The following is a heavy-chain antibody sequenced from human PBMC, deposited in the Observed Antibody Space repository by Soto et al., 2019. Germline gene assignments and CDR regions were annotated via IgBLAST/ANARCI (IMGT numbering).Heavy chain of an antibody. D-gene: IGHD3-3*01. V-gene: IGHV3-11*01. Sequence: GGSLRLSCAASGFTFSDYYMSWIRQAPGKGLEWVSYISSSGSTIYYADSVKGRFTISRDNAKNSLYLQMNSLRAEDTAVYYCASTGPTIFGVVTDDYWGQGTLVTVSS. CDR2: ISSSGSTI. CDR3: ASTGPTIFGVVTDDY. CDR1: GFTFSDYY. J-gene: IGHJ4*02.